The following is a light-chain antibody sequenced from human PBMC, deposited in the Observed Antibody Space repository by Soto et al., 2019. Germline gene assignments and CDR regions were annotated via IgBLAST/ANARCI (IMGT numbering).Light chain of an antibody. CDR2: ANT. CDR1: SSNTGAGYD. Sequence: QSVLTQPPSVSGAPGQRVTISCTGSSSNTGAGYDVHWYQQLPGTAPKLLIYANTNRPSGVPDRFSGYKSGTSASLAITGLHAEDEADYYCQSYDSSLTVWVFGGGTKVTVL. V-gene: IGLV1-40*01. J-gene: IGLJ3*02. CDR3: QSYDSSLTVWV.